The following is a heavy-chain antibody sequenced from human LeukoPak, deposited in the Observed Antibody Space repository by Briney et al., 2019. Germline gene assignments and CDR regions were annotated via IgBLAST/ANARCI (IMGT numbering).Heavy chain of an antibody. Sequence: PSETLSLTCTVSGGSISSSSYWWGWIRQPPGQGLEWIGSIYYSGQNYYNPSLKIRVTISVDTPKNQFSLKLTSVNAADTAVYHCARQVGDGRWYFDYWGQGTLVTVSS. CDR2: IYYSGQN. J-gene: IGHJ4*02. CDR3: ARQVGDGRWYFDY. D-gene: IGHD4-23*01. CDR1: GGSISSSSYW. V-gene: IGHV4-39*01.